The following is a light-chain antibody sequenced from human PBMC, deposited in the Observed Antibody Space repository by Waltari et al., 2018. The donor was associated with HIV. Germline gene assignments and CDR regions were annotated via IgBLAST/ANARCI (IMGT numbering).Light chain of an antibody. CDR1: SAHTGAGYG. Sequence: QSVLTHPPSVSGAPGQTVTISCPGSSAHTGAGYGVHWYHPPPGTAPNPLTYPTPNRPSGAPDRFIGSRSGTTASLAITGLQAEDEADYYCQSYDSGLSGSTVFGGGTKLTVL. CDR3: QSYDSGLSGSTV. CDR2: PTP. J-gene: IGLJ2*01. V-gene: IGLV1-40*01.